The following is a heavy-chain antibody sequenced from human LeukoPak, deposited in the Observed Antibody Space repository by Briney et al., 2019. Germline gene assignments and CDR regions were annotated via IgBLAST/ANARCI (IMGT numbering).Heavy chain of an antibody. CDR2: ISGSGGHT. D-gene: IGHD1-1*01. V-gene: IGHV3-23*01. J-gene: IGHJ4*02. CDR1: GFTFSSYA. CDR3: AKSRSGSANWALQIFDN. Sequence: GGSLRLSFAASGFTFSSYAMSWVRQAPGKGLEWVSTISGSGGHTYYADSVKGRFTISRDNSKNTLYMQMNSLRAEDTAVYYCAKSRSGSANWALQIFDNWGQGTLVTVSS.